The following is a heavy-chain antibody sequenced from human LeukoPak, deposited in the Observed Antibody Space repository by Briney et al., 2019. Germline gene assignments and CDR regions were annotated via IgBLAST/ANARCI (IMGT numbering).Heavy chain of an antibody. CDR1: GFTFSSYA. V-gene: IGHV3-23*01. D-gene: IGHD5-12*01. J-gene: IGHJ4*02. CDR3: AKSAGWLLISLIDY. CDR2: ISGSGGST. Sequence: GGSLRLSCAASGFTFSSYAMSWVRQTPGKGLEWVSAISGSGGSTYYADSVKGRFTISRDNSKNTLYLQMNSLRAEDTAVYYCAKSAGWLLISLIDYWGQGTLVTVSS.